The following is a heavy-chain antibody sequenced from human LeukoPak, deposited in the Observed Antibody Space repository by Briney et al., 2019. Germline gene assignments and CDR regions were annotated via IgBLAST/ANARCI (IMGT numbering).Heavy chain of an antibody. V-gene: IGHV3-33*01. J-gene: IGHJ2*01. CDR2: IWYDGSNK. CDR3: ARDYLDWYFDL. Sequence: GRSLRLSCAASGFTFSSFGMHWVRQAPGKGLEWVAVIWYDGSNKYYADSVKGRFTISRDNSKNTLYLQMNSLRAEDTAVYYCARDYLDWYFDLWGRGTLVTVSS. CDR1: GFTFSSFG.